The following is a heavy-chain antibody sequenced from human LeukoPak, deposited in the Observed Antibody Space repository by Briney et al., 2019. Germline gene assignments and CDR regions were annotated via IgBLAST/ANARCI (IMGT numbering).Heavy chain of an antibody. CDR2: ISGSGGSA. J-gene: IGHJ6*03. V-gene: IGHV3-23*01. CDR3: AKARTYYYGSKDYYMDV. CDR1: GFTFSSYA. D-gene: IGHD3-10*01. Sequence: GGSLRLSCAASGFTFSSYAMSWVRQAPGKGLEWVSAISGSGGSAYYADSVKGRFTISRDTSKTTLYLQMNSLRSEDTAVYYCAKARTYYYGSKDYYMDVWGKGTTVTVSS.